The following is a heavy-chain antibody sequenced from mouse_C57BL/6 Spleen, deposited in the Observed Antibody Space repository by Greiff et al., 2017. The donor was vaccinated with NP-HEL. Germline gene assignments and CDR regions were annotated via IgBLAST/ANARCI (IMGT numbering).Heavy chain of an antibody. D-gene: IGHD2-4*01. CDR2: IDPENGDT. V-gene: IGHV14-4*01. J-gene: IGHJ2*01. CDR1: GFNIKDDY. Sequence: EVQLQESGAELVRPGASVKLSCTASGFNIKDDYMHWVKQRPEQGLEWIGWIDPENGDTEYASKFQGKATITADTSSNTAYLQLSSLTSEDTAVYYCTTWRDYDVFDYWGQGTTLTVSS. CDR3: TTWRDYDVFDY.